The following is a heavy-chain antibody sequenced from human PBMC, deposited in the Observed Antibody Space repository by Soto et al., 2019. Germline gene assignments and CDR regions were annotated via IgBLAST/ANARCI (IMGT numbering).Heavy chain of an antibody. J-gene: IGHJ4*02. CDR1: GFTFSSYA. V-gene: IGHV3-30-3*01. Sequence: PGGSLSLSCAPAGFTFSSYAMHWVRQAAGKGLEWVAVISYDGSNKYYADSEKGRFTISRDNSTNTLYLQMNSLRAEDTAVYYCARAQYYDSLTGYYPPDSHFDYWGQATLVTVSS. CDR2: ISYDGSNK. D-gene: IGHD3-9*01. CDR3: ARAQYYDSLTGYYPPDSHFDY.